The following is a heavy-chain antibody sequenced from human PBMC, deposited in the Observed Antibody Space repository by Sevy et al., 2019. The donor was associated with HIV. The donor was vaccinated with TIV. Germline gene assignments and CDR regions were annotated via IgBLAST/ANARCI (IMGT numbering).Heavy chain of an antibody. D-gene: IGHD6-19*01. CDR1: GYTFTGYY. V-gene: IGHV1-2*02. Sequence: ASVKVSCKASGYTFTGYYMHWVRQAPGQGLEWMGWINPNSGGTNYAQKFQGRVTMTRDTSINTAYMELSRLRSDDTAVYYCARTVAGLDRYYYYGMDVWGQGTTVTVSS. CDR3: ARTVAGLDRYYYYGMDV. CDR2: INPNSGGT. J-gene: IGHJ6*02.